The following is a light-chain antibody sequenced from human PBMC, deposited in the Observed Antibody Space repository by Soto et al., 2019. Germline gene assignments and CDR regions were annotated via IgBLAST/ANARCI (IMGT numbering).Light chain of an antibody. CDR2: DAS. J-gene: IGKJ2*01. CDR1: QSVSGN. V-gene: IGKV3D-15*01. Sequence: EIVMTQSTATLSVSPGERATLSCRPSQSVSGNLAWYQQKVAQPPRLLIYDASTSATDIPARLSGSGSATEFTLTISSLQSEDFAFYYCQQYNNWPPDTCGQGTKVDIK. CDR3: QQYNNWPPDT.